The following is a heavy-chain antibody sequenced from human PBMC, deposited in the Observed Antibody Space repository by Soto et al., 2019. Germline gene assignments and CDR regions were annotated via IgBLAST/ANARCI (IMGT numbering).Heavy chain of an antibody. CDR2: ISGSGGST. Sequence: EVQLLESGGGLAQPGGSLRLSCAASGFTFSSPAMNWVRQAPGKGLEWVSGISGSGGSTYYADSVMGRFTISRDNSKNTLYFQRNRLRAADTAVYYCAKRERDGDNSPIDYRGQGTLVTVSS. CDR1: GFTFSSPA. J-gene: IGHJ4*02. V-gene: IGHV3-23*01. D-gene: IGHD1-26*01. CDR3: AKRERDGDNSPIDY.